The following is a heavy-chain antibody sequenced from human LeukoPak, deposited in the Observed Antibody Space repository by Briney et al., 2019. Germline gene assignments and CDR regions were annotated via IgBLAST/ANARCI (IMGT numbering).Heavy chain of an antibody. CDR2: INHSGYT. CDR1: GVSFDDYY. CDR3: TRMTTGHDY. Sequence: SETLSLTCAVSGVSFDDYYWSWVRQTPGKGLEWIGDINHSGYTNDSPSLKSRVTLSIDTSRKQFSLNLRSVTVADAGIYYCTRMTTGHDYWGQGTLVTVSS. J-gene: IGHJ4*02. D-gene: IGHD4-17*01. V-gene: IGHV4-34*01.